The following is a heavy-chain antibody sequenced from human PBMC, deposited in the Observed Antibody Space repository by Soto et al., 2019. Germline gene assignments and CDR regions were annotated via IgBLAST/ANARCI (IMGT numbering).Heavy chain of an antibody. J-gene: IGHJ6*02. CDR2: VYSTGGT. D-gene: IGHD1-1*01. Sequence: QVQLQQSGPGLVKPSETLSLTCSVSSGPSSSHNWGWIRQPPGRGQEWIGYVYSTGGTSYNPSLKSRVTISADTSTNHISLTLTSVTAADTAVYYCVRQGIGNLHGLVDVWGQGTTVRVSS. V-gene: IGHV4-59*08. CDR3: VRQGIGNLHGLVDV. CDR1: SGPSSSHN.